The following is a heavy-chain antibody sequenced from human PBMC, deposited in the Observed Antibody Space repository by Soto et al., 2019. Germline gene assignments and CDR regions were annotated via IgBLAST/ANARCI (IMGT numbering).Heavy chain of an antibody. D-gene: IGHD7-27*01. CDR3: ARDPKTSGGQHWAFNYFDS. CDR2: ISYDGTNK. V-gene: IGHV3-30-3*01. Sequence: VQLLESGGGLAQPGGSLTLSCVASGFTFSDYAMSWVRQAPGKGPEWVALISYDGTNKFYADSVKGRFTISRDNSKSTLYLQVDSLRPEDAAVYYCARDPKTSGGQHWAFNYFDSWGQGTLVTVSS. J-gene: IGHJ4*02. CDR1: GFTFSDYA.